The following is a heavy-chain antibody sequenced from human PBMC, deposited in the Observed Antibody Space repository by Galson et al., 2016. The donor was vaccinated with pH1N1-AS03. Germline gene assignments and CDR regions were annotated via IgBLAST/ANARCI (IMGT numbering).Heavy chain of an antibody. CDR1: GFTFSSYG. CDR2: IWYDGSNK. CDR3: TTAHGSGPGEFDY. J-gene: IGHJ4*01. D-gene: IGHD3-10*01. Sequence: SLRLSCAASGFTFSSYGMHWVRQTPGKGLEWVAVIWYDGSNKYYADSVKGRFTISRDNSKNTLYLQMNSLKSEDTGVYYCTTAHGSGPGEFDYWGHGTLVTVSS. V-gene: IGHV3-33*01.